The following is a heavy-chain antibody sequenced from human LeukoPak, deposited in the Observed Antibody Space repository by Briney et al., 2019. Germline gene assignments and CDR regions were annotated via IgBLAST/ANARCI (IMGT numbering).Heavy chain of an antibody. D-gene: IGHD2-2*01. CDR1: GFTFSSYA. J-gene: IGHJ4*02. CDR3: LWVPAAMRGRGDY. V-gene: IGHV3-30-3*01. Sequence: GGSLRLSCAASGFTFSSYAMHWVRQAPGKGLEWVAVISYDGSNKYYADSVKGRFTISRDNSKNTLYLQMNSLRAEDTAVYYCLWVPAAMRGRGDYWGQGTLVTVSS. CDR2: ISYDGSNK.